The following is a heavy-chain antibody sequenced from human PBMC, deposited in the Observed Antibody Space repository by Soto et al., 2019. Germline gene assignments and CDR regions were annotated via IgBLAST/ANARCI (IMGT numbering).Heavy chain of an antibody. D-gene: IGHD3-3*01. Sequence: GGSLRLSCAASGFTFSSYWMHWVRQAPGKGLVWVSRINSDGSSTSYADSVKGRFTISRDNAKNTLYLQMNSLRTEDTAVYYCARDRKYYDFWSGPPYMDVWGKGTTVTVS. V-gene: IGHV3-74*01. CDR3: ARDRKYYDFWSGPPYMDV. CDR2: INSDGSST. J-gene: IGHJ6*03. CDR1: GFTFSSYW.